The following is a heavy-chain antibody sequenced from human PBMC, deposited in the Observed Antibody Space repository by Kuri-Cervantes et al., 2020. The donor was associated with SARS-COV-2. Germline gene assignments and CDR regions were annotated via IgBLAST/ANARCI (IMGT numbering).Heavy chain of an antibody. CDR1: GFAFSSYA. D-gene: IGHD4-11*01. V-gene: IGHV3-23*01. CDR2: ISGSGGST. J-gene: IGHJ4*02. CDR3: AKDQGMGPKGTVDY. Sequence: GESLKIHCAATGFAFSSYAMSWVRQAPGKGLEWVSAISGSGGSTYYADSVKGRFTISRDNSKNTLYLQMNSLRAEDTAVYYCAKDQGMGPKGTVDYWGQETLVTVSS.